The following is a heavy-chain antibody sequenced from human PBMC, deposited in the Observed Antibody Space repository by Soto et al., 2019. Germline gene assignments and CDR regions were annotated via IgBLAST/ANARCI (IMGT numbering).Heavy chain of an antibody. D-gene: IGHD3-10*01. V-gene: IGHV4-30-4*01. J-gene: IGHJ4*02. CDR3: ARNYYGSGSYPYYFDY. CDR2: IYYSGST. Sequence: QVQLQESGPGLVKPSQTLSLTCTVSGGSISSGDYYWSWIRQPPGKGLEWIGYIYYSGSTYYNPSLKSRVTISVDTSKNQLSLKLSSVTAADTAVYYCARNYYGSGSYPYYFDYWGQGTLVTVSS. CDR1: GGSISSGDYY.